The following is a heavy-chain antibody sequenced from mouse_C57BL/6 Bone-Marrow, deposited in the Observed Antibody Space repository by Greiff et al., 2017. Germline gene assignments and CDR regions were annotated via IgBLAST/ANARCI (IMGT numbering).Heavy chain of an antibody. V-gene: IGHV1-64*01. CDR1: GYTFTSYW. D-gene: IGHD2-5*01. J-gene: IGHJ1*03. CDR2: IHPNSGST. CDR3: AYSNYVGYWYFDV. Sequence: QVQLQQSGAELVKPGASVKLSCKASGYTFTSYWMHWVKQRPGQGLEWIGMIHPNSGSTNYNEKFKSKATLTVDKSSSTAYMQLSSLTSEESAVYYCAYSNYVGYWYFDVWGTGTTVTDSS.